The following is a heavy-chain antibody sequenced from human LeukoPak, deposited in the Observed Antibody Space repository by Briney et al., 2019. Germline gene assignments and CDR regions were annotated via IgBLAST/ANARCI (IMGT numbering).Heavy chain of an antibody. CDR3: ARNLYCSGGSCWYGMDV. CDR2: TYSGGST. D-gene: IGHD2-15*01. CDR1: GFTVSSNY. J-gene: IGHJ6*04. Sequence: GGSLRLSCAASGFTVSSNYMSWVRQAPGKGLEWVSVTYSGGSTYYADSVKGRFTISRDNSKNTLYLQMNSLRAEDTAVYYCARNLYCSGGSCWYGMDVWGKGTTVTVSS. V-gene: IGHV3-53*01.